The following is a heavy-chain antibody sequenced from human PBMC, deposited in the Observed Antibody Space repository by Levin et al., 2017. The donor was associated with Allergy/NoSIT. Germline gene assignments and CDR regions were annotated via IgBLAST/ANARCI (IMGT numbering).Heavy chain of an antibody. Sequence: SVKVSCKASGGTFSSYAISWVRQAPGQGLEWMGRIIPILGIANYAQKFQGRVTITADKSTSTAYMELSSLRSEDTAVYYCAREDGFGDYLNPSDYWGQGTLVTVSS. CDR1: GGTFSSYA. CDR3: AREDGFGDYLNPSDY. J-gene: IGHJ4*02. D-gene: IGHD4-17*01. V-gene: IGHV1-69*04. CDR2: IIPILGIA.